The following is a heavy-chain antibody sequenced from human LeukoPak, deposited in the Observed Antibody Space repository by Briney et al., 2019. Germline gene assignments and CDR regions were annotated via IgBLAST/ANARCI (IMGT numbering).Heavy chain of an antibody. J-gene: IGHJ4*02. CDR3: ARVLLWNYFDY. CDR1: GGSISSYY. CDR2: IYYSGST. V-gene: IGHV4-59*12. D-gene: IGHD3-10*01. Sequence: SETLSLTCTVSGGSISSYYWSWIRQPPGKGLEWIGYIYYSGSTNYNPSLKSRVTISVDRSKNQFSLKLSSVTAADTAVYYCARVLLWNYFDYWGQGTLVTVSS.